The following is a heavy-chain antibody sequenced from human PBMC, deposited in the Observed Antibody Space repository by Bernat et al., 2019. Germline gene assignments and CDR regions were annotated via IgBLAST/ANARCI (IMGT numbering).Heavy chain of an antibody. CDR3: ARHAPGQQLVLNWFDP. CDR2: IYYSGST. J-gene: IGHJ5*02. Sequence: QLQLQESGPGLVKPSETLSLTCTVSGGSISSSSYYWGWIRQPPGKGLEWIGSIYYSGSTYYNPSLKSRVTISVDTSKNQFSLKLSSVTAADTAVYYCARHAPGQQLVLNWFDPWGQGTLVTVSS. V-gene: IGHV4-39*01. CDR1: GGSISSSSYY. D-gene: IGHD6-13*01.